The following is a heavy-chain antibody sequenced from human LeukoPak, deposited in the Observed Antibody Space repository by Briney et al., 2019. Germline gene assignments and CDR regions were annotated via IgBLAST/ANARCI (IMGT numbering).Heavy chain of an antibody. CDR2: IYSGGST. V-gene: IGHV3-53*01. CDR1: GFTVSSNY. CDR3: ARGNQYYFDY. D-gene: IGHD4-23*01. Sequence: GGSLRLSCAASGFTVSSNYMTWVRQAPGKGLGWVSVIYSGGSTYYADSVKGRFTISRDNFKNTLYLLMNSLRAEDTAVYYCARGNQYYFDYWGQGTLVTVSS. J-gene: IGHJ4*02.